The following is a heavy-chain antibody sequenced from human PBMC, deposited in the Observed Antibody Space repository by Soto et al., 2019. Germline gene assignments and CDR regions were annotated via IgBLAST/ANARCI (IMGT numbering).Heavy chain of an antibody. CDR1: GGSVRAPDW. V-gene: IGHV3-33*01. CDR2: IWYGGTT. Sequence: QVHLQESGPGLVAPSGTLSLTCTLSGGSVRAPDWWNWVRQSPDKGLKWVALIWYGGTTYYEDSVQGRFTISRDNSKKTVFLQMNHRRPEESGVYYCARVRNNNDKRLDVWGQGTTVNVSS. CDR3: ARVRNNNDKRLDV. D-gene: IGHD2-8*01. J-gene: IGHJ6*02.